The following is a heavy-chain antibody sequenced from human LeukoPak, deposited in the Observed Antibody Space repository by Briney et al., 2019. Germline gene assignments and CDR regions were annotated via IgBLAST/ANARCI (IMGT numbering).Heavy chain of an antibody. Sequence: PGGSLRLSCAASGFTFSDYYMSWIRQAPGKGLEWVSYISSSGSTIYYADSVKGRFTISRDNAKNSLYLQMNSLRAEDTAVYYCASGHTTIAVAGTDFQHWGQGTLVTVSS. V-gene: IGHV3-11*04. J-gene: IGHJ1*01. CDR3: ASGHTTIAVAGTDFQH. CDR2: ISSSGSTI. CDR1: GFTFSDYY. D-gene: IGHD6-19*01.